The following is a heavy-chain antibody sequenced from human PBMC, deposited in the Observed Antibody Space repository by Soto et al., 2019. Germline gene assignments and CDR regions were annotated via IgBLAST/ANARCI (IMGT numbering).Heavy chain of an antibody. CDR2: ISSSGTTI. D-gene: IGHD3-22*01. CDR3: AREDDSSCYYFDF. CDR1: GFTFSDYY. Sequence: QVQLVESGGGLVKPGGSLRLSCAASGFTFSDYYMTWIRQSPGEGLEWVSYISSSGTTIYNADSVKGRFTISRDNAKNSLYLQMNSLRAEDTAVYYCAREDDSSCYYFDFWGQGTLVTVSS. J-gene: IGHJ4*02. V-gene: IGHV3-11*01.